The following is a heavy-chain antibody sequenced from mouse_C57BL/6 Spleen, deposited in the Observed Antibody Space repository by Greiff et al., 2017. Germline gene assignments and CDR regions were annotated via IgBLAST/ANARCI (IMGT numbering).Heavy chain of an antibody. CDR1: GFSLTSYG. Sequence: VKLVESGPGLVAPSQSLSITCTVSGFSLTSYGVSWVRQPPGKGLEWLGVIWGDGSTNYHSALISRLSISKDNSKSQVFLKLHSLQTDDTATYYCVTEEWVLRFAYWGQGTLVTVSA. CDR3: VTEEWVLRFAY. D-gene: IGHD2-3*01. J-gene: IGHJ3*01. CDR2: IWGDGST. V-gene: IGHV2-3*01.